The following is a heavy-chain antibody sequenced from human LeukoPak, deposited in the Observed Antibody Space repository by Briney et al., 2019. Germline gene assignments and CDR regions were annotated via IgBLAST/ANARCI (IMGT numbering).Heavy chain of an antibody. CDR1: GGSFSGYY. D-gene: IGHD2-2*01. CDR3: AGEYQLLLYNWFDP. V-gene: IGHV4-30-4*01. J-gene: IGHJ5*02. CDR2: IYYSGST. Sequence: PSETLSLTCAVYGGSFSGYYWSWIRQPPGKGLEWIGYIYYSGSTYYNPSLKSRVTISVDTSKNQFSLKLSSVTAADTAVYYCAGEYQLLLYNWFDPWGQGTLVTVSS.